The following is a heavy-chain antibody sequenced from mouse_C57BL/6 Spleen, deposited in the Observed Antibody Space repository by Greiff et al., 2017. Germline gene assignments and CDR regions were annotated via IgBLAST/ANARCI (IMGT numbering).Heavy chain of an antibody. CDR2: INPNNGGT. CDR1: GYTFTDYY. CDR3: ARESKLVFFDY. Sequence: LVKPGASVKISCKASGYTFTDYYMNWVKQSHGKSLEWIGDINPNNGGTSYNQKFKGKATLTVDKSSSTAYMELRSLTSEDSAVYYCARESKLVFFDYWGQGTTLTVSS. J-gene: IGHJ2*01. D-gene: IGHD1-3*01. V-gene: IGHV1-26*01.